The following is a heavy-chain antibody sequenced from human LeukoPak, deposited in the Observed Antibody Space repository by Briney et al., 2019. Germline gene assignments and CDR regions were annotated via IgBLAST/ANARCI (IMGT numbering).Heavy chain of an antibody. Sequence: SETLSLTCTVSGGSISGYYWSWIRQPPGKGLEWIGYIYDSGSTNYNPSLKSRVTISVDTSKNQFSLNLNSVTAADTAVYFCARSYGSGLPPGYWGQGTLVTVSA. CDR2: IYDSGST. CDR1: GGSISGYY. D-gene: IGHD6-25*01. CDR3: ARSYGSGLPPGY. V-gene: IGHV4-59*01. J-gene: IGHJ4*02.